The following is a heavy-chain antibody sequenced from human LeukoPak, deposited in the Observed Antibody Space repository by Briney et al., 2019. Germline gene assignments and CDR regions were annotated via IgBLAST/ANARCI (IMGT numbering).Heavy chain of an antibody. CDR3: ARGRGSTVVTYSDY. J-gene: IGHJ4*02. Sequence: ASVKVSCKASGYTFTGYYLHWVRQAPGQGLEWMGRIHPISGGTNYAQKFQGRVTMTRDTSITTAYVELSSLRSDDTAVYYCARGRGSTVVTYSDYWGQGALVTVSS. V-gene: IGHV1-2*02. CDR2: IHPISGGT. D-gene: IGHD4-23*01. CDR1: GYTFTGYY.